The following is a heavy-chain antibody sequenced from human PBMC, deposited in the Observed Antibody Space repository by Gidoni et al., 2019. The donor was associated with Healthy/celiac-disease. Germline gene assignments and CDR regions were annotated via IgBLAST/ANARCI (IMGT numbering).Heavy chain of an antibody. Sequence: EVRLVESGGGLVKPGGSLRLSCAASGHSSRRSSSHWVGQAPGQWLEWVSAISSSSRYIYYADSVQGRFTIYRDNDKNSLYLQMNSLRAEDTAVYYCARIYLGPSLRFLEWDYYMDVWGKGTTVTVSS. CDR2: ISSSSRYI. CDR3: ARIYLGPSLRFLEWDYYMDV. CDR1: GHSSRRSS. V-gene: IGHV3-21*01. J-gene: IGHJ6*03. D-gene: IGHD3-3*01.